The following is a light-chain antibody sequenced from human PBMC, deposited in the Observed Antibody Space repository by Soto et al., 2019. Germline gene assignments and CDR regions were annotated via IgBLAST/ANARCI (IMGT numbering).Light chain of an antibody. CDR3: QQYNHFYT. CDR1: QSVRSL. Sequence: DIQMTQSPSTLSASLGDRVTITCRASQSVRSLLAWYQQKPGEAPKLLIYDASDLESGVPSRFSGSGSGTEFALTISNLQPEDFGTYYCQQYNHFYTVGQGTRLESK. CDR2: DAS. J-gene: IGKJ5*01. V-gene: IGKV1-5*01.